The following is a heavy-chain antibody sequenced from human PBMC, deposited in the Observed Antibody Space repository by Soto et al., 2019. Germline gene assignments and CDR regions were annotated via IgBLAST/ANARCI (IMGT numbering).Heavy chain of an antibody. V-gene: IGHV1-2*04. CDR3: ARDLYDFWSGKVGYYGMDV. CDR1: GYTFTGDY. D-gene: IGHD3-3*01. Sequence: ASVKVSCKASGYTFTGDYVRWVRQAPGQGLEWMGWINPNSGGTNYAQKFQGWVTMTRDTSISTAYMELSRLRSDDTAVYYCARDLYDFWSGKVGYYGMDVWGQGTTVTVSS. J-gene: IGHJ6*02. CDR2: INPNSGGT.